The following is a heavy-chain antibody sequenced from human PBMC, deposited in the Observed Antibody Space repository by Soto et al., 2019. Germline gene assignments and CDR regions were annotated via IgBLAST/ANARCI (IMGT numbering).Heavy chain of an antibody. V-gene: IGHV3-30*18. CDR1: GFTFSDYA. CDR2: ISYDGSNE. D-gene: IGHD2-2*01. CDR3: AKDSTRAYYHYMDV. J-gene: IGHJ6*03. Sequence: HLGGSVRLSCAASGFTFSDYAMHWVRQAPGKGLEWVTLISYDGSNEDYADSVKGRFTISRDNSKNTLYLQMNSLRAEDTAVYYCAKDSTRAYYHYMDVWGKGTTVTVSS.